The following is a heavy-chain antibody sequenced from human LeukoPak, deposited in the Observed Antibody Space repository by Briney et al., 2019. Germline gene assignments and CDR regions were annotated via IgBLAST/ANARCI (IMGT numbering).Heavy chain of an antibody. CDR3: ARGPWTRCGGDCYSDY. V-gene: IGHV3-21*01. Sequence: PGGSLRLSCAASGFTFSIYAMSWVRQAPGKGLEWVSSISSSSSYIYYADSVKGRFTISRDNAKNSLYLQMNSLRAEDTAVYYCARGPWTRCGGDCYSDYWGQGTLVTVSS. CDR1: GFTFSIYA. D-gene: IGHD2-21*02. J-gene: IGHJ4*02. CDR2: ISSSSSYI.